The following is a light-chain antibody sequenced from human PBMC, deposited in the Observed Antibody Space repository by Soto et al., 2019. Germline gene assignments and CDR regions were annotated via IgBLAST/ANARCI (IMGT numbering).Light chain of an antibody. CDR2: EVS. J-gene: IGLJ1*01. V-gene: IGLV2-14*01. Sequence: QSALTQPASVSWSPGQSITISCTGTSSDVGGYNYVSWYQQHPGKAPKLMIYEVSNRPSGVSNRFSGSKSGNTASLTISGLQAEEEADYYCSSYTSSSTLVFGTGTKVTVL. CDR3: SSYTSSSTLV. CDR1: SSDVGGYNY.